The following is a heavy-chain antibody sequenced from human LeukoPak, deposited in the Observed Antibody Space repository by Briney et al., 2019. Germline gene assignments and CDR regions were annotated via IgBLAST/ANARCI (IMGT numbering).Heavy chain of an antibody. CDR2: IYTSGST. J-gene: IGHJ4*02. V-gene: IGHV4-61*02. CDR3: ARGRSMSSGGLAY. D-gene: IGHD6-6*01. Sequence: SDTLSLTCTVSGGSISSGSYYWSWIRQPAGKGLEWIGRIYTSGSTNYNPSLQSRVTISVDTSKNQFSLKLNSVTAADTVVYYCARGRSMSSGGLAYWGQGTLVTVSS. CDR1: GGSISSGSYY.